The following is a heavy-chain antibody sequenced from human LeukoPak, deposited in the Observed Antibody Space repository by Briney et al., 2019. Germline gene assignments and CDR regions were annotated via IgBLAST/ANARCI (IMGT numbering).Heavy chain of an antibody. D-gene: IGHD6-19*01. CDR3: ARAVAGGASDY. CDR2: IWYDGSNK. J-gene: IGHJ4*02. CDR1: GFTFSSYG. V-gene: IGHV3-33*01. Sequence: GGSLRLSCAASGFTFSSYGMHWVRQAPGKGLEWVAVIWYDGSNKYYADSVKGRFTISRDNSKNTLYLQMNSLRAEDTAVYYCARAVAGGASDYWGQGTLVTVSS.